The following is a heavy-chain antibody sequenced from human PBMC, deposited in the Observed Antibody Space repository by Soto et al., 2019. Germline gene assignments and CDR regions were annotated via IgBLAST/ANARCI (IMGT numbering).Heavy chain of an antibody. CDR2: IWIDGSNK. CDR3: ARDRRGTDV. V-gene: IGHV3-33*01. CDR1: GFTFSDYD. J-gene: IGHJ6*02. Sequence: QVQVVESGGGVVQPGRSLRLSCAASGFTFSDYDMNWVRQAPGKGLEWVALIWIDGSNKYYADSVKGRFTISRDNSKNTLYLQMNSLRAEDTAVYYCARDRRGTDVWGQGTTVTVSS.